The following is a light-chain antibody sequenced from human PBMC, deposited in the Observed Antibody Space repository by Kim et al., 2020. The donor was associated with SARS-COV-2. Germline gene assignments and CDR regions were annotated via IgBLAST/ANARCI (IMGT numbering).Light chain of an antibody. CDR1: QSLLHSNGYNY. V-gene: IGKV2-28*01. J-gene: IGKJ4*01. CDR2: LGS. CDR3: MQALQTPLT. Sequence: DIVMTQSPLSLPVTPGEPASISCRSSQSLLHSNGYNYLDWYVQKPGQSPQLLIYLGSNRASGVPDRFSGSGSGTDFTLKISRVEAEDVGVYYCMQALQTPLTFGGGTKLEI.